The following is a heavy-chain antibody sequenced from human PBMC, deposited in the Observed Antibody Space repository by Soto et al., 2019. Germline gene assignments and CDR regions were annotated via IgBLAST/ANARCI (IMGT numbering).Heavy chain of an antibody. CDR3: ARPPSSGDWFDP. J-gene: IGHJ5*02. CDR2: INAGNGNT. Sequence: ASLKVSCKASGYTFTSYAMHWVRQAPGQRLEWMGWINAGNGNTKYSQKFQGRVTITRDTSASTAYMELSSLRSEDTAVYYCARPPSSGDWFDPWGQGTLETVS. V-gene: IGHV1-3*01. CDR1: GYTFTSYA.